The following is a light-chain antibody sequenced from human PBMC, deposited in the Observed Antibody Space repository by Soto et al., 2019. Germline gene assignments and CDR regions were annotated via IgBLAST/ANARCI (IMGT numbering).Light chain of an antibody. CDR1: SSDVGFYNY. CDR2: DVS. CDR3: SSYASSSTLVV. J-gene: IGLJ2*01. V-gene: IGLV2-14*01. Sequence: QAVLTQPASVSGSPGQSITISCTGTSSDVGFYNYVSWYQQHPGKAPKLMIYDVSNRPSGVSNRFSGSKSGNTASLTISGLQAEDEADYHCSSYASSSTLVVFGGGTKVTVL.